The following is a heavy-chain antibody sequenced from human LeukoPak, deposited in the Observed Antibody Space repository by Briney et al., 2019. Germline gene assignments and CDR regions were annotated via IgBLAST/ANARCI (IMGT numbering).Heavy chain of an antibody. D-gene: IGHD3-9*01. Sequence: GGSLRLSCAASGFTVSSNYMSWVRQAPGKGLEWVSVIYSGGSTYYADSVKGRFTISRDNSKNTLYLQMNSLRTEDTAVYYCARERVLRYFDWSEKRGYYTVVWGKGNTVTVSS. CDR3: ARERVLRYFDWSEKRGYYTVV. CDR1: GFTVSSNY. CDR2: IYSGGST. V-gene: IGHV3-53*05. J-gene: IGHJ6*03.